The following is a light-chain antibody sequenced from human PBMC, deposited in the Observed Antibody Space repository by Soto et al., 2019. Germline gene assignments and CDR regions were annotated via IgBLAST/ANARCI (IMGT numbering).Light chain of an antibody. CDR2: NAS. Sequence: DIQMTQSPSTLSASLGDRVTITCRASQSVSSWLAWYQQKPGKAPNLLIYNASSLESGVPSRFSGSGSGTDSTLTISRLQHDYSATYYHQQNNSHPLTFGGGTKVEIK. CDR3: QQNNSHPLT. J-gene: IGKJ4*01. V-gene: IGKV1-5*03. CDR1: QSVSSW.